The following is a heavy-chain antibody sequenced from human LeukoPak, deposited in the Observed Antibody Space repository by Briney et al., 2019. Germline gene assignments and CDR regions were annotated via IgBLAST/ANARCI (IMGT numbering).Heavy chain of an antibody. J-gene: IGHJ4*02. D-gene: IGHD3-16*01. CDR3: ARQRKSPDVLRSDY. CDR1: GGSINTYY. CDR2: IYYTGST. Sequence: SDTLSLTCTVSGGSINTYYWTWIRQPPGKGLEWIGYIYYTGSTNYNPSLKSRLTISVDSSKNQFSLRLSSVTATDTAVYYCARQRKSPDVLRSDYWGQGTLVTVSP. V-gene: IGHV4-59*08.